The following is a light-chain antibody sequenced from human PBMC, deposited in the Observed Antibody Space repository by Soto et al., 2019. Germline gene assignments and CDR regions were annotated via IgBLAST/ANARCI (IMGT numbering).Light chain of an antibody. CDR3: EQSYGSPPT. CDR1: QSINTY. J-gene: IGKJ1*01. V-gene: IGKV1-39*01. CDR2: AAS. Sequence: DIQMTQSPSSLSASVGDGVTITCRASQSINTYLNWYQQKPGKAPKLLISAASSLQSGVPARFSGSGSGTDFTLIISSVQPEDFATFYCEQSYGSPPTFGQGTKVDIK.